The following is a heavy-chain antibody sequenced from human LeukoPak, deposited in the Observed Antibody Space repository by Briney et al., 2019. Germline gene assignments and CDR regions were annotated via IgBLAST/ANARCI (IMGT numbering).Heavy chain of an antibody. CDR3: TSQGMWFAEGY. CDR2: IRSKTDGGTV. J-gene: IGHJ4*02. D-gene: IGHD3-10*01. Sequence: GGSLRLSCVASGFTFSDAWMSWVRQAPGKGLEWVGRIRSKTDGGTVEYAAPVKGRFTFSRDDSKNTLYLQMSSLQTEDTALYYCTSQGMWFAEGYWGQGTLVTVSS. V-gene: IGHV3-15*01. CDR1: GFTFSDAW.